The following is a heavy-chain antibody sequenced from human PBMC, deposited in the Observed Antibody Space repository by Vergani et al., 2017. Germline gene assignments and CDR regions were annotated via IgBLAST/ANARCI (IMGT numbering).Heavy chain of an antibody. CDR3: AKDRIQLWPGPFDY. D-gene: IGHD5-18*01. CDR2: TWYEGNNN. V-gene: IGHV3-33*06. CDR1: GFALNRHA. Sequence: QVQLVESGGGVVQPGTSLRLSCVVSGFALNRHAMYWVRQAPGRGLEWVSMTWYEGNNNYYADSVKGRFTISKDISKNTLYLQMNSLRGDDTAVYYCAKDRIQLWPGPFDYWGQGTLVTVSS. J-gene: IGHJ4*02.